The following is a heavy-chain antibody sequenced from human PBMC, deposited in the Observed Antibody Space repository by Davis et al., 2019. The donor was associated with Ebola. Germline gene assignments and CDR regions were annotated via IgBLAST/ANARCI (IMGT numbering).Heavy chain of an antibody. Sequence: SETLSLTCAVYGGSFSGYYWSWIRQPPGKGLEWIGEINHSGSTNYNPSLKSRVTISVDTSKNQFSLKLSSVTAADTAVYYCARGRPMITFGGAIPLSVDDAFDIWGQGTMVTVSS. J-gene: IGHJ3*02. CDR3: ARGRPMITFGGAIPLSVDDAFDI. CDR2: INHSGST. CDR1: GGSFSGYY. V-gene: IGHV4-34*01. D-gene: IGHD3-16*02.